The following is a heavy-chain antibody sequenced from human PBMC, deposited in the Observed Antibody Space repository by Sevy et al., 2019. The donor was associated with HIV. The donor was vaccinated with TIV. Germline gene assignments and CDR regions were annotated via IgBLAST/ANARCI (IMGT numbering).Heavy chain of an antibody. CDR3: AREGYYYRSGTYRPPNYYGMDV. D-gene: IGHD3-10*01. J-gene: IGHJ6*02. Sequence: ASVKVSCKASGYTFSSYGISWVRQAPGQGLEWMGWISDYNGNTNYAHKFQGRFTMSTETSTRTAYMERRSLRSNDTAVYFCAREGYYYRSGTYRPPNYYGMDVWGQGTAVTVSS. CDR1: GYTFSSYG. CDR2: ISDYNGNT. V-gene: IGHV1-18*01.